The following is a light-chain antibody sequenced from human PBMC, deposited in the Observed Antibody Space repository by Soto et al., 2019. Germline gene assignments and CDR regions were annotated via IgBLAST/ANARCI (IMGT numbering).Light chain of an antibody. J-gene: IGKJ1*01. CDR1: QSISSW. Sequence: DIQMTQSPSTLSAFVGDRVTITCRASQSISSWLAWYQQKPGKAPKLLIYKASSLESGVPSRFSGSGSGTEFTLTISSLQPDDFATYYCQHYNSYSPTFGQGTKVDI. CDR3: QHYNSYSPT. V-gene: IGKV1-5*03. CDR2: KAS.